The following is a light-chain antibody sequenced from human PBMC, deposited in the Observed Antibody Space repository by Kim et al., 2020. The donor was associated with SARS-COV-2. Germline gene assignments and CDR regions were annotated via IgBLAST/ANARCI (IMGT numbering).Light chain of an antibody. J-gene: IGLJ3*02. CDR3: QSYDSSLSGWV. Sequence: RVTISCPGSSSNIGAGYDVHWYQQLPGTGPKLLIYGNSHRPSGVPDRFSGSKSGTSASLAITGLQAEDESDYYCQSYDSSLSGWVFGGGTQLTVL. CDR1: SSNIGAGYD. CDR2: GNS. V-gene: IGLV1-40*01.